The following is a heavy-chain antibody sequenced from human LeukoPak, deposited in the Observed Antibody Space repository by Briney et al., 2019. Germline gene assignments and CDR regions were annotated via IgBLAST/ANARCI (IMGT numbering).Heavy chain of an antibody. Sequence: PSETLSLTCTVSGGSISSYYWSWIRQPPGKGLEWIGYIYYSGSTNYNPSLKSRVTISVDTSKNQFSLKLSSVTAADTAVYYCARDGGGHWFDPWGQGTLVTVSS. J-gene: IGHJ5*02. CDR1: GGSISSYY. CDR3: ARDGGGHWFDP. CDR2: IYYSGST. V-gene: IGHV4-59*01. D-gene: IGHD3-16*01.